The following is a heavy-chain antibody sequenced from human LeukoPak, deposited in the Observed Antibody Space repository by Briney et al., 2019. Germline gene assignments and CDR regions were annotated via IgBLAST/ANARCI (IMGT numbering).Heavy chain of an antibody. CDR3: ARSYTAMVMVDY. D-gene: IGHD5-18*01. J-gene: IGHJ4*02. CDR1: GFTFSSYS. Sequence: PGGSLRLSCAASGFTFSSYSMNWVRQAPGKGLEWVSSISSSSSYIYYADSVKGRFTISRDNAKNSLYLQMNSLRAEDTAAYYCARSYTAMVMVDYWGQGTLVTVSS. CDR2: ISSSSSYI. V-gene: IGHV3-21*01.